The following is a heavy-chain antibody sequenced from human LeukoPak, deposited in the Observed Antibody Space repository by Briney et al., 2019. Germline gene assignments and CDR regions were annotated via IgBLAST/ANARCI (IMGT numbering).Heavy chain of an antibody. Sequence: ASVKVSCKASGYTFTSYDINWVRQAIGQGLEWMGWMNPNSGNTGYAQKFQGRVSITRNNSISTAYMELSSLRSEDTAVYYCARALLDYYDSSGYLDYWGQGTLVTVFS. J-gene: IGHJ4*02. D-gene: IGHD3-22*01. V-gene: IGHV1-8*03. CDR2: MNPNSGNT. CDR3: ARALLDYYDSSGYLDY. CDR1: GYTFTSYD.